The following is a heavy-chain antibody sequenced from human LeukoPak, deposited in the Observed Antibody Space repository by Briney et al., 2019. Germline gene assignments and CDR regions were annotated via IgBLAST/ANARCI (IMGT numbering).Heavy chain of an antibody. CDR1: GFTFSSYG. D-gene: IGHD2-2*01. V-gene: IGHV3-23*01. CDR2: ISGSGGST. J-gene: IGHJ6*03. Sequence: GGTLRLSCAASGFTFSSYGMSWVRQAPGKGLEWVSVISGSGGSTYYADSVKGRFTISRDNSKNTLYLQMNSLRAEDTAVYYCAKSHPSYCSSTSCYSDYYYYMDVWGKGTTVTVSS. CDR3: AKSHPSYCSSTSCYSDYYYYMDV.